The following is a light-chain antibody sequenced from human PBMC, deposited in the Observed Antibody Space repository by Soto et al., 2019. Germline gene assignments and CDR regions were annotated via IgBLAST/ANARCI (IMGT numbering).Light chain of an antibody. J-gene: IGLJ1*01. Sequence: QSVLTQSRSVSGSPGQSVTISCTGTSSDVGGYNYVSWYQQHPGKAPKLMIYDVSKRPSGVPDRFSGSKSGNTASLTISGLQAEDEADYYCCSYAGSYTYVFGTGTKVTVL. CDR1: SSDVGGYNY. V-gene: IGLV2-11*01. CDR3: CSYAGSYTYV. CDR2: DVS.